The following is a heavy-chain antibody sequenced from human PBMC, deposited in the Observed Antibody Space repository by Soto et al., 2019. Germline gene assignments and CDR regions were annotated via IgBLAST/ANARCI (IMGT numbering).Heavy chain of an antibody. V-gene: IGHV5-51*01. CDR2: IYPGDSDT. CDR1: GYSFTSYW. J-gene: IGHJ5*02. CDR3: ARAPDYGDLNNWFDP. D-gene: IGHD4-17*01. Sequence: GESLKISCKGSGYSFTSYWIGWVRQMPGKGLEWMGIIYPGDSDTRYSPSFQGQVTISADKSISTAYLQWSSLKASDTAMYYCARAPDYGDLNNWFDPWGQGTLVTVSS.